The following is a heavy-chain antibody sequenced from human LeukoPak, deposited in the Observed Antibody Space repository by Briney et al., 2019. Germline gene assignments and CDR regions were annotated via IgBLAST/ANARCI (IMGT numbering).Heavy chain of an antibody. J-gene: IGHJ4*02. V-gene: IGHV4-31*03. D-gene: IGHD6-13*01. CDR3: ARDSSSSWYFDY. CDR1: GGSISSGGYY. CDR2: IYYSGST. Sequence: PSETLSLTCTVSGGSISSGGYYWSWIRQHPGTGLEWIGYIYYSGSTYYNPSLESRVTISVDTSKNQFSLKLSSVTAADTAVYYCARDSSSSWYFDYWGQGTLVTVSS.